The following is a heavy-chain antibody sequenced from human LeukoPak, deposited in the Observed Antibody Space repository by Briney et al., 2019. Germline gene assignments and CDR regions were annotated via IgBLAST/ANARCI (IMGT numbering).Heavy chain of an antibody. CDR3: ARASSTSCPEWFDP. CDR2: ISYDGSNK. Sequence: GGSLRLSCAASGFTFSSYAMHWVRQAPGKGLEWVAVISYDGSNKYYADSVKGRFTISRDNSKNTPYLQMNSLRAEDTAVYYCARASSTSCPEWFDPWGQGTLVTVSS. V-gene: IGHV3-30-3*01. J-gene: IGHJ5*02. D-gene: IGHD2-2*01. CDR1: GFTFSSYA.